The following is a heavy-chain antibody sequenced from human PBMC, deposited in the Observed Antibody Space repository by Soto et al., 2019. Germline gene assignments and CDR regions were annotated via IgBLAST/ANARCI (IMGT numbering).Heavy chain of an antibody. D-gene: IGHD3-10*01. CDR3: ARRNVYGSGSYSFDY. V-gene: IGHV1-3*01. J-gene: IGHJ4*02. CDR2: INAAIGNT. Sequence: QVQLVQSGAEVKKPGASVKVSCKASGYTFTNYAMHWVRQAPGQRLEWMGWINAAIGNTKYSQKFQGSVTITRDTSANPAYMELSSPRSEDTAVYYCARRNVYGSGSYSFDYWGQGTLVTVSS. CDR1: GYTFTNYA.